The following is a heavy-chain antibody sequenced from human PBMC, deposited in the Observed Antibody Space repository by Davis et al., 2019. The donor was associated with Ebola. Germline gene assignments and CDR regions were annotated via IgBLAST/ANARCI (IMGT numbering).Heavy chain of an antibody. Sequence: PSETLSLTCAVSGGSISSGGYSWSWIRQPPGKGLEWIGYIYHSGSTYYNPSLKSRVTISIDTSKNQFSLKLSSVTAADTAVYYCARQGGSYSYDYWGQGTLVTVSS. V-gene: IGHV4-30-2*01. CDR1: GGSISSGGYS. J-gene: IGHJ4*02. D-gene: IGHD1-26*01. CDR2: IYHSGST. CDR3: ARQGGSYSYDY.